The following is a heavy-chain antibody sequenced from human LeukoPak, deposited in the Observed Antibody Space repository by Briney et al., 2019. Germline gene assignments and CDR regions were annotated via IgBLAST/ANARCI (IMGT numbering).Heavy chain of an antibody. CDR2: INHSGST. CDR1: GGSFNGYY. CDR3: ARGMENSSGWYAHFDY. Sequence: SETLSLTCAVYGGSFNGYYWSWIRQPPGKGLEWIGEINHSGSTNYNPSLKSRVTISVDTSKNQFSLKLSSVTAADTAVYYCARGMENSSGWYAHFDYWGQGTLVTVSS. V-gene: IGHV4-34*01. D-gene: IGHD6-19*01. J-gene: IGHJ4*02.